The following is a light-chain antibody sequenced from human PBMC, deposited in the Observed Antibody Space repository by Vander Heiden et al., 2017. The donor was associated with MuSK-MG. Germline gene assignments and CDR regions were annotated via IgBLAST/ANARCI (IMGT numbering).Light chain of an antibody. V-gene: IGLV2-11*01. CDR1: SSDVGDFEH. CDR3: CSYAGSTFWV. Sequence: QSALTQPRSVSGSPGQSVTISCTRASSDVGDFEHVSWYQEHPGKAPKLIICRVAERPSGVPDRFSGSKSGTTASLTISGLRAEDEAAYYCCSYAGSTFWVFGGGTNLTVL. CDR2: RVA. J-gene: IGLJ3*02.